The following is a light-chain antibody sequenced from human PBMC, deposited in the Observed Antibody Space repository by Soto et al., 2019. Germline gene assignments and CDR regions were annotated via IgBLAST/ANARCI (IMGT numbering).Light chain of an antibody. V-gene: IGKV1-5*01. Sequence: DIQMTQSPSILSASVGDRVAITCRASQTISTWLAWYQRKPGKSPKLLIFDASSLESGVPSRFGGSGSGTEFTLTISSLQPDDFAAYYCQQYNTYSWTFGQGTKV. CDR3: QQYNTYSWT. CDR2: DAS. CDR1: QTISTW. J-gene: IGKJ1*01.